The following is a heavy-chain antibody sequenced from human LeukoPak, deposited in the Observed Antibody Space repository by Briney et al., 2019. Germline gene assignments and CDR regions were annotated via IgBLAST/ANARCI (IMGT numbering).Heavy chain of an antibody. CDR2: ISGSGGST. Sequence: GGSLRLSCAASGFTFSSYAMSWVRQAPGKGLEWVSAISGSGGSTYYADSVKGRFTNSRDNSKNTLYLQMNSLRAEDTAVYYCAKVDTAMGGYFDYWGQGTLVTVSS. CDR1: GFTFSSYA. V-gene: IGHV3-23*01. D-gene: IGHD5-18*01. CDR3: AKVDTAMGGYFDY. J-gene: IGHJ4*02.